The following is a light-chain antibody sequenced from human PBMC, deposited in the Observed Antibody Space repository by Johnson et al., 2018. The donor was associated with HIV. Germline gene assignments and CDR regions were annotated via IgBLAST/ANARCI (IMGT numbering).Light chain of an antibody. J-gene: IGLJ1*01. CDR3: GTWDSSLSAYV. CDR2: ENN. CDR1: SSNIGNNY. Sequence: QSVLTQPPSVSAAPGQKVTISCSGSSSNIGNNYLYWYQQLPGTAPKLLIYENNKRPSGIPDRFSGSKSGTSATLAITGLQTGDEADYYCGTWDSSLSAYVFGTGTKVTVL. V-gene: IGLV1-51*02.